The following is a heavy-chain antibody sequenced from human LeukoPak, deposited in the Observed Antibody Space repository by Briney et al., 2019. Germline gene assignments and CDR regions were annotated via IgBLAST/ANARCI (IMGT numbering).Heavy chain of an antibody. CDR1: GGSISSSSYY. D-gene: IGHD3-10*01. V-gene: IGHV4-39*01. CDR3: ARRFRSISYYGMDV. J-gene: IGHJ6*02. CDR2: IYYSGST. Sequence: SETLSLTCTVSGGSISSSSYYWGWIHQPPGKGLEWIGSIYYSGSTYYNPSLKSRVTISVDTSKNQFSLKLSSVTAADTAVYYCARRFRSISYYGMDVWGQGTTVTVSS.